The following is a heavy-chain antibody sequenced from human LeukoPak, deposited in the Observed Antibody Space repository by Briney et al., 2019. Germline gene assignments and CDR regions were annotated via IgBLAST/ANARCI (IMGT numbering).Heavy chain of an antibody. J-gene: IGHJ4*02. D-gene: IGHD3-22*01. Sequence: GGSLRLSCVVSGFNFSNYIMTWVRQAPGKGLEWVSGVTGGAGRTYYADSVRGRFTISRDNSKNTLYLQMNSLRAEDTAVYYCAKGDNSGYLDYWGQGTLVTVSS. CDR1: GFNFSNYI. CDR3: AKGDNSGYLDY. V-gene: IGHV3-23*01. CDR2: VTGGAGRT.